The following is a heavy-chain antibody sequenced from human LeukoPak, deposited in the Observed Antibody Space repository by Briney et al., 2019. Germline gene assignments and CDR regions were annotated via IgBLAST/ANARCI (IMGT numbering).Heavy chain of an antibody. CDR1: GFTFSDYY. D-gene: IGHD3-3*01. CDR3: ARDRYDFRSGYSRPDYYYMDV. J-gene: IGHJ6*03. CDR2: ISSSGSTI. V-gene: IGHV3-11*01. Sequence: GGSLRLTCAASGFTFSDYYMSWIRQAPGKGLEWVSYISSSGSTIYYADSVKGRFTISRDNAKNSLYLQMNSLRAEDTAVYYCARDRYDFRSGYSRPDYYYMDVWGKGTTVTVSS.